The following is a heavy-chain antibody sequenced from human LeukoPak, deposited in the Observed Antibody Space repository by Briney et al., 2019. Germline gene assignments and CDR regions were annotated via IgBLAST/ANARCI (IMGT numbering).Heavy chain of an antibody. Sequence: RSGGSLRLSCAASGFTFSSYAMHWVRQAPGKGLEWVAVISYDGSNKYYADSVKGRFTISRDNSKNTLYLQMNSLRAEDTAVYYCARDRNPPRTYCSGGSCYFYYFDYWGQGTLVTVSP. CDR1: GFTFSSYA. CDR2: ISYDGSNK. V-gene: IGHV3-30-3*01. J-gene: IGHJ4*02. CDR3: ARDRNPPRTYCSGGSCYFYYFDY. D-gene: IGHD2-15*01.